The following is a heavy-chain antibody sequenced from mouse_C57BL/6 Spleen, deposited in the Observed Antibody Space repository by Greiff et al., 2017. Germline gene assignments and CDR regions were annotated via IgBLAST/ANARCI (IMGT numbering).Heavy chain of an antibody. J-gene: IGHJ3*01. D-gene: IGHD3-3*01. CDR1: GFNIKNTY. CDR2: INPANGNT. V-gene: IGHV14-3*01. CDR3: ARAGDPLKGFAY. Sequence: EVKLQESVAELVRPGASVKLSCTASGFNIKNTYMHWVKQRPEQGLEWIGRINPANGNTKYAANFQGKATITADTSSNTAYLQLSSLTSEDTAIYYCARAGDPLKGFAYWGQGTLVTVSA.